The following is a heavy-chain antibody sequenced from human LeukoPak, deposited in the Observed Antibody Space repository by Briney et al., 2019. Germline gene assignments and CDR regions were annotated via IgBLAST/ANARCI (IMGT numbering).Heavy chain of an antibody. CDR3: ARALGVAVYWYFDL. V-gene: IGHV4-59*12. Sequence: SETLSLTCTVSGASISSSFWTWIRQSPGKGLEWLGYIYYTGNTNLNPSLKSRLTISLDTSKNQFSLRLSSVTAADTAVYYRARALGVAVYWYFDLWGRGTLVTVSS. CDR1: GASISSSF. J-gene: IGHJ2*01. D-gene: IGHD6-19*01. CDR2: IYYTGNT.